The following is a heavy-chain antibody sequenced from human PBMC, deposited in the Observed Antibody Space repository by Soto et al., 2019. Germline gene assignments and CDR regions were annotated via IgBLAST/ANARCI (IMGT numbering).Heavy chain of an antibody. D-gene: IGHD6-19*01. CDR2: INPNSGGT. Sequence: GASVKVSCKASGYTFTGYYMHWVRQAPGQGLEWMGWINPNSGGTNYAQKFQGWVTMTRDTSISTAYMELSRLRSDDTAVYYCARDEYSSGWYQTEYFQHWGQGTLVTVSS. J-gene: IGHJ1*01. CDR3: ARDEYSSGWYQTEYFQH. CDR1: GYTFTGYY. V-gene: IGHV1-2*04.